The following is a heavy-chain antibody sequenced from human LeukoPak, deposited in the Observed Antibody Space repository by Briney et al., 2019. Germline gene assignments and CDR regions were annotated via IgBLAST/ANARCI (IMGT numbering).Heavy chain of an antibody. V-gene: IGHV4-34*01. CDR3: ARVRATGAFDY. J-gene: IGHJ4*02. CDR2: INHSGST. CDR1: GGSFSDYY. Sequence: SETLSLTCAVYGGSFSDYYWSWIRQPPGKGLEWIGEINHSGSTNYNPSLKSRVTISVDTSKNHFSLKLSSVTAADTAVYYCARVRATGAFDYWGQGTLVTVSS. D-gene: IGHD5-12*01.